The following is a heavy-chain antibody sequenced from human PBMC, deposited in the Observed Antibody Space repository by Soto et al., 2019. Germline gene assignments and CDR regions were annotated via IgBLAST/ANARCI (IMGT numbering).Heavy chain of an antibody. J-gene: IGHJ5*02. D-gene: IGHD2-15*01. V-gene: IGHV1-3*01. CDR3: ARDRGASGGGFDP. CDR2: INAGNGNT. CDR1: GYTFTSYA. Sequence: ASVKVSCKASGYTFTSYAMHWVRQAPGQRLEWMGWINAGNGNTKYSQKFQGRVTITRDTSASTAYMELSSLRSEDTAVYYCARDRGASGGGFDPRGQGTLVTVSS.